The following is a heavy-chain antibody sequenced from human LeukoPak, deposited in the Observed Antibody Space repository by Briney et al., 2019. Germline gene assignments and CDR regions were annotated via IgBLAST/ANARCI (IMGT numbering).Heavy chain of an antibody. D-gene: IGHD2-2*01. CDR1: GFTFSSYD. CDR2: ICTAGDT. J-gene: IGHJ3*02. Sequence: GGSLRLSCAASGFTFSSYDMHWVRQATGKGLEWVSAICTAGDTYYPGSVKGRFTISRENAKNCLYLQMNSLRAGDKAVYYCARRYCSSTSCYDAFDIWGQGTMVTVSS. CDR3: ARRYCSSTSCYDAFDI. V-gene: IGHV3-13*01.